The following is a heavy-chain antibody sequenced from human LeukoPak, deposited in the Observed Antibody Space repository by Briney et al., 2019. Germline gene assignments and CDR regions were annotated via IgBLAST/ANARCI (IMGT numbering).Heavy chain of an antibody. V-gene: IGHV3-30*02. D-gene: IGHD4-11*01. CDR1: GFTFSSYG. CDR3: AKDIADYSNYGGEDY. CDR2: IRYDGSNK. Sequence: GGFLRLPCAASGFTFSSYGMHWVRQAPGKGLEWVAFIRYDGSNKYYADSVKGRFTISRDNSKNTLYLQMNSLRAEDTAVYYCAKDIADYSNYGGEDYWGQGTLVTVSS. J-gene: IGHJ4*02.